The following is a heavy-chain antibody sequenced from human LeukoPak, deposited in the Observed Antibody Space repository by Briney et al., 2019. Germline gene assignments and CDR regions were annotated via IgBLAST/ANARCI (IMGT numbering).Heavy chain of an antibody. J-gene: IGHJ6*02. CDR3: ARWAYSRGWVVFHYYYYYGMDV. D-gene: IGHD6-19*01. CDR2: MNPNSGNT. Sequence: APVKVSCKASGYTFTSYDINWVRQATGQGLEWMGWMNPNSGNTGYAQKFQGRVTMTRNTSISTAYMELSSLRSEDTAVYYCARWAYSRGWVVFHYYYYYGMDVWGQGTTVTVSS. V-gene: IGHV1-8*01. CDR1: GYTFTSYD.